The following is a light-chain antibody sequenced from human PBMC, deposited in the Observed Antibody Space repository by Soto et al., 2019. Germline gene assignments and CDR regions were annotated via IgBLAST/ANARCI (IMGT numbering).Light chain of an antibody. V-gene: IGKV3-15*01. Sequence: EVVMTQSPATLSVSPGEIATLSCSASQSISSDLAWYQQKPGQGPRLLIYSASTRATGIPARISGSGSETEFTLTISSLQSEDFAVYYCHQYHYWSRPSFGGGTKVDI. CDR3: HQYHYWSRPS. J-gene: IGKJ4*01. CDR2: SAS. CDR1: QSISSD.